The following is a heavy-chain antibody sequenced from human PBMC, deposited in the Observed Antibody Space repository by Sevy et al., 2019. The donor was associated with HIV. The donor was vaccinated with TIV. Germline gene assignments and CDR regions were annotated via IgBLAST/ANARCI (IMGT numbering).Heavy chain of an antibody. CDR3: AREYYDFWTGPINYYYGMDV. J-gene: IGHJ6*02. D-gene: IGHD3-3*01. CDR2: ISHDGNIK. CDR1: GFTFSSYA. V-gene: IGHV3-30-3*01. Sequence: GGSLRLSCEASGFTFSSYAMHWVRQAPGKGLDWVAIISHDGNIKVYTDSVRGQSTISRDNFKSTRYMEMNNLRTEHTAVYYCAREYYDFWTGPINYYYGMDVWGQGTTVTVSS.